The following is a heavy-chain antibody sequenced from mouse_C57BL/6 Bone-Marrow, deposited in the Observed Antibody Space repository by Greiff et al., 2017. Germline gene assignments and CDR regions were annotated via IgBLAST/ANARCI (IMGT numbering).Heavy chain of an antibody. CDR1: GFTFTDYY. CDR3: ARFYFAY. Sequence: EVLLVESGGGLVQPGGSLSLSCAASGFTFTDYYMSWVRQPPGKALEWLGFIRNTANGYTTEYSASVKGRFTISRDNSQSILYLQMNALRAEDRATYYCARFYFAYWGQGTLLTVSS. J-gene: IGHJ2*01. V-gene: IGHV7-3*01. CDR2: IRNTANGYTT.